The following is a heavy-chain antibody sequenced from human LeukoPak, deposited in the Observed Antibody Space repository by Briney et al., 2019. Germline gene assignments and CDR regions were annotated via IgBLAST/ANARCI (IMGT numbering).Heavy chain of an antibody. J-gene: IGHJ6*03. V-gene: IGHV4-30-2*01. Sequence: TLSLTCTVSGGSISSGGYYWSWIRQPPGKGLEWIGYIYHSGSTNYNPSLKSRVTISVDTSKNQFSLKLSSVTAADTAVYYCARPRYSRYYYYMDVWGKGTTVTVSS. CDR3: ARPRYSRYYYYMDV. CDR2: IYHSGST. D-gene: IGHD1-26*01. CDR1: GGSISSGGYY.